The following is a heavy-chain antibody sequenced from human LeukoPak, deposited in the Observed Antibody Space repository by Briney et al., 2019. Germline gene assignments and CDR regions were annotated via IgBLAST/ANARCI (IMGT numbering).Heavy chain of an antibody. J-gene: IGHJ4*02. V-gene: IGHV1-18*01. CDR1: GYTFTSYG. D-gene: IGHD3-16*02. CDR2: ISAYNGNT. CDR3: ARVGMITVGGVIVPRGYFDY. Sequence: ASVKVSCKASGYTFTSYGISWVRQAPGQGLEWMGWISAYNGNTNYAQKLQGRVTMTTDTSTSTAYMELRSLRSDDTAVYYCARVGMITVGGVIVPRGYFDYWGQGTLVTVSS.